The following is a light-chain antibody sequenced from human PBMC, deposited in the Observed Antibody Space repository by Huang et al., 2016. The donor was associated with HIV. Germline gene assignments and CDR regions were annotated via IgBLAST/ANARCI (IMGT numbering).Light chain of an antibody. Sequence: IVLTQTPGTLSLSPGERATLSCRARQSVTNSYLAWYQHRPGQAPRLFIYGASSRATGVPDRFSGSGSGTDFTLTITRLEPEDFGVYYCQQYSDSPFTFGGGTKVEIK. J-gene: IGKJ4*01. CDR3: QQYSDSPFT. V-gene: IGKV3-20*01. CDR1: QSVTNSY. CDR2: GAS.